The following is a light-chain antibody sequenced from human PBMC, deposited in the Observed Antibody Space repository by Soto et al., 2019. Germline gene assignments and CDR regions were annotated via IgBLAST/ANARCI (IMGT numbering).Light chain of an antibody. CDR2: ELS. CDR3: CSYAGSRDVV. Sequence: QSALTQPASVSGAPGQSITVACTGTSSDVGSYNLVSWYQQHPVKAPKLMIYELSKRPSGVSNRFSGSKSGNTASLTISGLQAEDEADYYCCSYAGSRDVVFGGGTQLTVL. J-gene: IGLJ2*01. CDR1: SSDVGSYNL. V-gene: IGLV2-23*02.